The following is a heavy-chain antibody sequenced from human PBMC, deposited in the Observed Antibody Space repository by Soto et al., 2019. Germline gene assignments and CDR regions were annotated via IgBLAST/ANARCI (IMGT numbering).Heavy chain of an antibody. V-gene: IGHV3-21*01. Sequence: GGSLPLSCAASGFTFISYSMNWVRQAPGKGLEWVSSISSSSSYIYYADSVKGRFTISRDNAKNSLYLQMNSLRAEDTAVYYCARELPPPNWFDPWGQGALVTVSS. CDR3: ARELPPPNWFDP. CDR1: GFTFISYS. CDR2: ISSSSSYI. J-gene: IGHJ5*02.